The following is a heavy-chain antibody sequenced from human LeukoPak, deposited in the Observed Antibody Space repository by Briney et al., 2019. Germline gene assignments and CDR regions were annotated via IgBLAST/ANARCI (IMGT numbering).Heavy chain of an antibody. J-gene: IGHJ4*02. CDR1: GFTFSSYA. D-gene: IGHD3-22*01. V-gene: IGHV3-23*01. CDR3: AKDNYDSSGYPEY. CDR2: ISGSGGTT. Sequence: RPGGSLRLSCAASGFTFSSYAMSWVRQAPGKGLEWVSGISGSGGTTYYADSVKGRFTISRDNSKNTVYLQMNSLRAEDTAVYYCAKDNYDSSGYPEYWGQGTLVTVSS.